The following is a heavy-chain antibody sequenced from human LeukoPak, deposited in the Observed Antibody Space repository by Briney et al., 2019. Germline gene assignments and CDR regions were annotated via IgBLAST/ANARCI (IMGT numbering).Heavy chain of an antibody. CDR3: ASHVLPTVTTYRYYYYYMDV. CDR1: GGSISSSSYY. Sequence: KPSETLSLTCTVSGGSISSSSYYWGWIRQPPGKGLEWIGSIYYSGSTYYNPSLKSRVTISVDTSKNQFSLKLSSVTAADTAVYYCASHVLPTVTTYRYYYYYMDVWGKGTTVTVSS. D-gene: IGHD4-17*01. CDR2: IYYSGST. V-gene: IGHV4-39*01. J-gene: IGHJ6*03.